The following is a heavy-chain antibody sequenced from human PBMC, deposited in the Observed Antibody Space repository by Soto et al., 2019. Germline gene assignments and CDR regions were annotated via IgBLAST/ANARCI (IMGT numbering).Heavy chain of an antibody. Sequence: GGSMRLSCAASGFTFSSYRMNWVRQAPGKGLEWVSYISSSSSTIYYADSVKGRFTISRDNAKNSLYLQMNSLRDEDTAVYYCASRGYYDSSGYKYFQHWGQGTLVTVSS. J-gene: IGHJ1*01. CDR1: GFTFSSYR. D-gene: IGHD3-22*01. CDR2: ISSSSSTI. CDR3: ASRGYYDSSGYKYFQH. V-gene: IGHV3-48*02.